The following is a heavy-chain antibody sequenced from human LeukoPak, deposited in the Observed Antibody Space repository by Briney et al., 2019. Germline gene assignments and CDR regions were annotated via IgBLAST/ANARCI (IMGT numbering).Heavy chain of an antibody. Sequence: SETLSLTCAVYGGSSSGYYWSWIRQPPGKGLEWIGEINHSGSTNYNPSLKSRVTISVDTSKNQFSLKLSSVTAADTAVYYCARAPHELIAAPYYYYGMDVWGQGTTVTVSS. V-gene: IGHV4-34*01. CDR1: GGSSSGYY. J-gene: IGHJ6*02. D-gene: IGHD6-13*01. CDR2: INHSGST. CDR3: ARAPHELIAAPYYYYGMDV.